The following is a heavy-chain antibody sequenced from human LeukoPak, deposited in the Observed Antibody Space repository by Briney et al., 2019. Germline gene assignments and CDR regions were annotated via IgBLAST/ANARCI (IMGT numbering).Heavy chain of an antibody. J-gene: IGHJ3*02. CDR1: GFTVSSNY. CDR2: IYSGGST. CDR3: ARVPLPTTGTTSGAFDI. D-gene: IGHD1-1*01. Sequence: PGGSLRLSCAASGFTVSSNYMSWVRQAPGKGLEWVSVIYSGGSTYYAGSVKGRFTISRDNSKNTLYLQMNSLRAEDTAVYYCARVPLPTTGTTSGAFDIWGQGTMVTVSS. V-gene: IGHV3-53*01.